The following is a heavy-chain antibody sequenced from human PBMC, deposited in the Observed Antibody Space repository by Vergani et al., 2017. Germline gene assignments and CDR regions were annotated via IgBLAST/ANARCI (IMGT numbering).Heavy chain of an antibody. CDR3: ARDGPIVLMVYATEGAFDI. CDR2: IKSKTDGGTT. V-gene: IGHV3-15*01. CDR1: GFTFSNAW. Sequence: EVQLVESGGGLVQPGGSLRLSCAASGFTFSNAWMSWVRQAPGKGLEWVGRIKSKTDGGTTDYAAPVKGRFTISRDDSKNTLYLQMNSLKTEDTAVYYCARDGPIVLMVYATEGAFDIWGQGTMVTVSS. J-gene: IGHJ3*02. D-gene: IGHD2-8*01.